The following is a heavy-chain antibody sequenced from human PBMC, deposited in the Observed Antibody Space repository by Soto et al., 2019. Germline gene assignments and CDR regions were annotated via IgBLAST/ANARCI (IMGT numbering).Heavy chain of an antibody. CDR2: IKSKTDGGTT. CDR3: TTDFVIAARLGDYYYYGMDV. V-gene: IGHV3-15*07. J-gene: IGHJ6*02. CDR1: GFTFSNAW. D-gene: IGHD6-6*01. Sequence: EVQLVESGGGLVKPGGSLRLSCAASGFTFSNAWMNWVRQAPGKGLEWVGRIKSKTDGGTTDYAAPVKGRFTISRDDSKNTLYPQMNSLKTEDTAVYYCTTDFVIAARLGDYYYYGMDVWGQGTTVTVSS.